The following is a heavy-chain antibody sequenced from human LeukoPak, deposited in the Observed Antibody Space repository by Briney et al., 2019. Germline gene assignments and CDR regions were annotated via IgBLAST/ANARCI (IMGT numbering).Heavy chain of an antibody. D-gene: IGHD6-25*01. CDR3: ARDEGGLDY. CDR1: GFTFSSYS. CDR2: IRSSSNTI. J-gene: IGHJ4*02. Sequence: PGGSLRLSCAASGFTFSSYSMNWVRQAPGKGLEWVSYIRSSSNTIYYADSVKGRFTISRDNSKNTLYLQMNSLRAEDTAVYYCARDEGGLDYWGQGTLVTVSS. V-gene: IGHV3-48*01.